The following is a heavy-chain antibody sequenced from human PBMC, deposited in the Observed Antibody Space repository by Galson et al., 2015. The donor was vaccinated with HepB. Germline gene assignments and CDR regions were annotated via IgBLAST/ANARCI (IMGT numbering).Heavy chain of an antibody. V-gene: IGHV1-69*13. Sequence: SVKVSCKASGGTFSSYAISWVRQAPGQGLEWMGGIIPIFGTANYAQKFQGRVTITADESTSTAYMELSSLRSEDTAVYYCARDEERYYDSSGYYFAYWGQGTLVTVSS. J-gene: IGHJ4*02. CDR3: ARDEERYYDSSGYYFAY. D-gene: IGHD3-22*01. CDR2: IIPIFGTA. CDR1: GGTFSSYA.